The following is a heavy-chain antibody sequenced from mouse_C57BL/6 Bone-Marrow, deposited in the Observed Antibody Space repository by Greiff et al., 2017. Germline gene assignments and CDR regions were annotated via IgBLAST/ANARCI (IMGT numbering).Heavy chain of an antibody. CDR2: INPGSGGT. D-gene: IGHD4-1*01. V-gene: IGHV1-54*01. Sequence: VKLQQSGAELVRPGTSVKVSCKASGYAFTNYLIEWVKQRPGQGLEWIGVINPGSGGTNYNEKFKGQATLTADKSSSTAYMQLSSLTSEDSAVYFCARSKNWDSWFAYWGQGTLVTVSA. CDR1: GYAFTNYL. CDR3: ARSKNWDSWFAY. J-gene: IGHJ3*01.